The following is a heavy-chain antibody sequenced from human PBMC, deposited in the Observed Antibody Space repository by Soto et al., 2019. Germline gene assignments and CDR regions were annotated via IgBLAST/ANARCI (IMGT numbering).Heavy chain of an antibody. J-gene: IGHJ4*02. V-gene: IGHV4-61*01. CDR1: GGSVSSGSYY. CDR3: ARDAGAIQSGSYFDY. CDR2: IYYSGRP. D-gene: IGHD1-26*01. Sequence: QVQLQESGPGLVKTSETLSLTCTVSGGSVSSGSYYWSWIRQTPGKGLEWVGYIYYSGRPTYNPSLKSRVTISVDTSKNQISLRLSSVTAADTALYYCARDAGAIQSGSYFDYWGQGTLVTVSS.